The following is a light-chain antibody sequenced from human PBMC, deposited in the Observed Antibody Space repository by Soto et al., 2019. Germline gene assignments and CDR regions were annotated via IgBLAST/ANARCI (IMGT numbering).Light chain of an antibody. V-gene: IGKV3-15*01. Sequence: EIVMTQSPDTLSVSPGERATLSCRASQSVSNNLAWFQQKPGQAPRLLIYGASTRATGIPASFSGSGSGTEFTLTISSLQSEDFAIYFCQQYNNWPLTFGGGTKVEI. J-gene: IGKJ4*01. CDR3: QQYNNWPLT. CDR1: QSVSNN. CDR2: GAS.